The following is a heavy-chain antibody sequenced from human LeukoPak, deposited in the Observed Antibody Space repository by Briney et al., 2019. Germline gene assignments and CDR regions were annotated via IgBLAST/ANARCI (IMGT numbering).Heavy chain of an antibody. CDR1: RYTFTGYY. Sequence: ASVKVSCKASRYTFTGYYIHWVRQAPGQGLEWMGWINPNSGGANYAQKFQGRVTMTRDTSISTAYMELSRLRSDDTAVYYCARDRHNSSWYGGNFDYWGQGTLATVSS. D-gene: IGHD6-13*01. V-gene: IGHV1-2*02. CDR2: INPNSGGA. J-gene: IGHJ4*02. CDR3: ARDRHNSSWYGGNFDY.